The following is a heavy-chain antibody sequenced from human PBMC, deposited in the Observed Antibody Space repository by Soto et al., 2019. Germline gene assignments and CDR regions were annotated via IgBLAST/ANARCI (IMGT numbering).Heavy chain of an antibody. CDR3: AKVAKPRVVIEYFDY. CDR2: ISSSGGRT. V-gene: IGHV3-23*01. D-gene: IGHD3-3*01. Sequence: HPGGSLRLSCGASGFIFSKYGMHWVRQAPGKGLEWVSGISSSGGRTYFADSVRGRFTISRDNSKNTMYLQMDSLRVEDTAVYYCAKVAKPRVVIEYFDYWGQG. J-gene: IGHJ4*02. CDR1: GFIFSKYG.